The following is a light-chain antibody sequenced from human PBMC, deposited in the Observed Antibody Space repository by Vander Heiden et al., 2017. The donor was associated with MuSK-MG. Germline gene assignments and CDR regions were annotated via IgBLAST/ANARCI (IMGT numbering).Light chain of an antibody. CDR3: QQYDSTPHT. V-gene: IGKV4-1*01. J-gene: IGKJ2*01. CDR2: WAS. CDR1: QSVLYSSNNKNY. Sequence: IVMTQSPDSLTVSLGERATINCKSSQSVLYSSNNKNYLAWYQQKPGQPPKLLISWASTRESGVPDRFSGSGSGTDFTLTISSLQAEDVAVYYCQQYDSTPHTFGQGTKLEIK.